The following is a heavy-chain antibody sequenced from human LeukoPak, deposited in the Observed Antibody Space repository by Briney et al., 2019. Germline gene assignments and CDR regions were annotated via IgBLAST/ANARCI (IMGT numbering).Heavy chain of an antibody. CDR3: AKDYDGMATTYAFDY. CDR2: VSWDGGNT. D-gene: IGHD5-24*01. Sequence: GGPLRLSCAAWGVMFEEYIMQCLRQARGKGMEWVSLVSWDGGNTYYADSVKGRFTISRDNSKNSLYLQMNSLRTEDTALYYCAKDYDGMATTYAFDYWGQGTLVTVSS. J-gene: IGHJ4*02. V-gene: IGHV3-43*01. CDR1: GVMFEEYI.